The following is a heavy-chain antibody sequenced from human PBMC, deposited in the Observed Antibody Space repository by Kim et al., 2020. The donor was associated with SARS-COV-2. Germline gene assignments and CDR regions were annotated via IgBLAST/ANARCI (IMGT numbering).Heavy chain of an antibody. Sequence: SETLSLTCTVSGGSISSSSYYWGWIRQPPGKGLEWIGSIYYSGSTYYNPSLKSRVTISVDTSKNQFSLKLSSVTAADTAVYYCARRGRGYDILTGYYQPFDYWGQGTLVTVSS. CDR2: IYYSGST. CDR3: ARRGRGYDILTGYYQPFDY. D-gene: IGHD3-9*01. J-gene: IGHJ4*02. CDR1: GGSISSSSYY. V-gene: IGHV4-39*01.